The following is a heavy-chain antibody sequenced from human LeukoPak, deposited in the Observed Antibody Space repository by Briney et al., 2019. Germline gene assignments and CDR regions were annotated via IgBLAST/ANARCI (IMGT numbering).Heavy chain of an antibody. J-gene: IGHJ4*02. V-gene: IGHV1-2*02. CDR2: INPNSGGT. CDR1: GYTFTGYY. Sequence: ASVKVSCKASGYTFTGYYIHWVRQAPGQGLERMGWINPNSGGTNYAQRFQGRVTMTRDTSINTAYMELSRLRSDDTAVYYCARVMVIWGQGTLVTVPS. CDR3: ARVMVI. D-gene: IGHD5-18*01.